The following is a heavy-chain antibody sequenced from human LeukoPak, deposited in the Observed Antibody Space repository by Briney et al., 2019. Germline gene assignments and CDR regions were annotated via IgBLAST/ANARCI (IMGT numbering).Heavy chain of an antibody. CDR3: ARGPDQARHYYYYYMDV. V-gene: IGHV4-34*01. D-gene: IGHD1-14*01. CDR1: GGSFSGYC. J-gene: IGHJ6*03. CDR2: INHSGST. Sequence: KASETLSLTCAVYGGSFSGYCWSWIRQPPGKGLEWIGEINHSGSTNYNPSLKSRVTISVDTSKNQFSLKLSSVTAADTAVYYCARGPDQARHYYYYYMDVWGKGTTVTVSS.